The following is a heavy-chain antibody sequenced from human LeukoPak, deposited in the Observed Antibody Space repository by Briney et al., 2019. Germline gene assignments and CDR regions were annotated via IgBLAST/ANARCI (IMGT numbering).Heavy chain of an antibody. J-gene: IGHJ5*01. CDR2: IYYSGST. CDR1: GGSISSYY. D-gene: IGHD5-18*01. Sequence: SETLSLTCTVSGGSISSYYWSWIRQPPGKGLEWIGYIYYSGSTNYNPSLKSRVTISVDTSKNQFSLKLSSVTAADTAVYYCARGYGYSQYVFDFWGQGTLVTVSS. V-gene: IGHV4-59*01. CDR3: ARGYGYSQYVFDF.